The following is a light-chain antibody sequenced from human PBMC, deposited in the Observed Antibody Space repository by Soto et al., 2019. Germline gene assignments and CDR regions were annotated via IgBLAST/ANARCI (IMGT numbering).Light chain of an antibody. CDR2: EAT. V-gene: IGLV2-14*01. J-gene: IGLJ2*01. Sequence: QSALTQPASVSGSPGQSITISCTGTSDDIGANNYVSWYQHHPGKAPKILIYEATNRPSGISRRFSGSKSGNTASLTISGLQAEDEADYFCTSYTSATTLVFGGGTQLTVL. CDR1: SDDIGANNY. CDR3: TSYTSATTLV.